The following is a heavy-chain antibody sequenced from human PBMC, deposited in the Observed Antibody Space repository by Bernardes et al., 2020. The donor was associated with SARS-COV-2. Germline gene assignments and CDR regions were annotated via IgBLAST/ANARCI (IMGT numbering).Heavy chain of an antibody. D-gene: IGHD5-18*01. V-gene: IGHV1-69*13. Sequence: SVKVSCKASGGTFSSYAIIWVRQAPGQGLEWMGGLIPILGTANYAQKFQGRVTITADESTSTAYMELSSLRSEDTAVYYCATVFSYGYLIYYYYGMDVWGQGTTVTVSS. CDR1: GGTFSSYA. CDR3: ATVFSYGYLIYYYYGMDV. CDR2: LIPILGTA. J-gene: IGHJ6*02.